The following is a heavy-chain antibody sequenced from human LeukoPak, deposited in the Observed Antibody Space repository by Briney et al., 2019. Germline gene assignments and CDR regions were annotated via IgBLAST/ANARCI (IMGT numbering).Heavy chain of an antibody. V-gene: IGHV3-21*01. CDR1: GFTFSSYS. D-gene: IGHD2/OR15-2a*01. CDR3: ARDLPLLRSRVSYDAFDI. CDR2: ISSSSSYI. Sequence: GGSLRLSCAASGFTFSSYSMNWVRQAPGKGLEWVSSISSSSSYIYYADSVKGRFTISRDNAKNSLYLQMNSLRAEDTAVYYCARDLPLLRSRVSYDAFDIWGQGTMVTVSS. J-gene: IGHJ3*02.